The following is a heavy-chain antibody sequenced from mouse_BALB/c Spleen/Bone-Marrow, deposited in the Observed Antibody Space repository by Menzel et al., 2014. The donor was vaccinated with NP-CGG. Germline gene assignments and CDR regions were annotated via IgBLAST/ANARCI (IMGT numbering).Heavy chain of an antibody. D-gene: IGHD1-1*01. CDR1: GFNIKDTY. CDR3: ARRLRSAMDY. Sequence: DVKLVESGAELAKPGASVKLSCTASGFNIKDTYIHWVKQRPEQGLEWIGRIDPANGNTKYDPKFQGKATITADTSSNTAYLQLSSLTSEDTAVYYCARRLRSAMDYWGQGTSVTVSS. V-gene: IGHV14-3*02. J-gene: IGHJ4*01. CDR2: IDPANGNT.